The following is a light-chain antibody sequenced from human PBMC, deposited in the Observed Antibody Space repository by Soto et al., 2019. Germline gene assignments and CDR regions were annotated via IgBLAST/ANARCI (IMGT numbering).Light chain of an antibody. Sequence: QSALTQPASVSGSPGQSITISCTGTSSDVGGYNYVSWYQQHPGKAPKLMIYDVSNRPSGVSNRFSGSKSGNTASLTISGPQAEDEGDYYWRSLTSNSNPPYVVFGGRTQMTVL. CDR2: DVS. V-gene: IGLV2-14*01. CDR3: RSLTSNSNPPYVV. J-gene: IGLJ2*01. CDR1: SSDVGGYNY.